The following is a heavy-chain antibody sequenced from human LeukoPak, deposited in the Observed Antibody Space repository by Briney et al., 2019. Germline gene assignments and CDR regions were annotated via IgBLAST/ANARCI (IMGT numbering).Heavy chain of an antibody. Sequence: SVKGRFTISRDNAKNSLHLQMNSLRAEDTAVYYCARDRSFARDTSGYFSYWGQGTLVTVSS. V-gene: IGHV3-11*06. J-gene: IGHJ4*02. CDR3: ARDRSFARDTSGYFSY. D-gene: IGHD3-22*01.